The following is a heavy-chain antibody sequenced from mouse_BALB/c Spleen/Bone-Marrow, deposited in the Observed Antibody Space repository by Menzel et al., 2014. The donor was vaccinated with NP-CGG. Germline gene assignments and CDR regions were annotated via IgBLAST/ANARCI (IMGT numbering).Heavy chain of an antibody. J-gene: IGHJ3*01. CDR1: GFTFSDYY. V-gene: IGHV5-12*02. Sequence: EVKLVESGGGLVQPGGSLKLSCATSGFTFSDYYMYWVRQTPEKRLEWVAYISYGGGSTYYPDTVKGRFTISRDNAKNTLSLQMSRLKSEDTAMYYCGRAYYKYDLDWFAYWGQGTLVTVSA. CDR2: ISYGGGST. CDR3: GRAYYKYDLDWFAY. D-gene: IGHD2-14*01.